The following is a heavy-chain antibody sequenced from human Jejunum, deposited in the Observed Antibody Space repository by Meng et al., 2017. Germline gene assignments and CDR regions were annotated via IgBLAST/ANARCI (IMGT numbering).Heavy chain of an antibody. V-gene: IGHV4-34*01. CDR1: GGSLKDFY. CDR2: ISHIGST. J-gene: IGHJ4*02. Sequence: QVPLQRGGAALLQPSVTLSHTCAVSGGSLKDFYWNWIRQPPGKGLEWIGEISHIGSTNYNPSLKRRVTISVDRSQHQLSLKLTSVSGTNTAVYFCARALGAYGDSGFAYWGQGALVTVSS. CDR3: ARALGAYGDSGFAY. D-gene: IGHD4-17*01.